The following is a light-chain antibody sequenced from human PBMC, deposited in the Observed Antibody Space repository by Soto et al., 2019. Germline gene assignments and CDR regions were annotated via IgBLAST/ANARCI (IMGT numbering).Light chain of an antibody. V-gene: IGLV2-14*01. CDR3: SSYTRSSTL. CDR1: SSDVGSYNY. CDR2: EVS. Sequence: QSALTQPASVSGSPGQSITISCTGTSSDVGSYNYVSWYQQHPGKAPKLMIYEVSNRPSGVSSRFSGSKSGNTPSLTISGLQAEDEADYYCSSYTRSSTLFGTGTKLTVL. J-gene: IGLJ1*01.